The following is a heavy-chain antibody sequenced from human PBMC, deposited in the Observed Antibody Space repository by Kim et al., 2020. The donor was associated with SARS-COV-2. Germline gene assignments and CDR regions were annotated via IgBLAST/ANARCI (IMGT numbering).Heavy chain of an antibody. Sequence: GGSLRLSCAASGFTFSSYWMTWVRQAPGKGLEWVANIDENGWVENYVDSVKGRFTISRDNTKNSLYLQMNSLRAEDTAMYYCARDDRGSYYEDWGQGTLVTVSA. V-gene: IGHV3-7*03. D-gene: IGHD3-10*01. J-gene: IGHJ4*02. CDR2: IDENGWVE. CDR1: GFTFSSYW. CDR3: ARDDRGSYYED.